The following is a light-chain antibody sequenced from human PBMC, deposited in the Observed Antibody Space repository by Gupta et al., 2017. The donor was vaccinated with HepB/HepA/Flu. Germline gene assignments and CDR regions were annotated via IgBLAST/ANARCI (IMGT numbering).Light chain of an antibody. CDR1: QSLVYSDGNMY. J-gene: IGKJ1*01. V-gene: IGKV2-30*01. CDR2: KVS. Sequence: VMIHSPLSLPVTLGQPASISCRSSQSLVYSDGNMYLNWFHQRPGQSQRRVIYKVSNRDSGGSDRFRGSGSGTDCTVKISRVEAEDVGIYYCMQGTYWPRTFGQGTKVEIK. CDR3: MQGTYWPRT.